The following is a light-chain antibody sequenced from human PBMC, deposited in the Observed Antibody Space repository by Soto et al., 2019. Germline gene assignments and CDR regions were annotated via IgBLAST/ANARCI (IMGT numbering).Light chain of an antibody. Sequence: ETLLTQSPGTLSLSPGDRATLSCRASQSLTSSFLAWYQQKPGQTPRLLIYGASIRATDIPDRFSGSGSGTDFTLTISRLEPEDFAVYFCQQYGRLPLSFGGGTKVEIK. CDR3: QQYGRLPLS. J-gene: IGKJ4*01. CDR2: GAS. CDR1: QSLTSSF. V-gene: IGKV3-20*01.